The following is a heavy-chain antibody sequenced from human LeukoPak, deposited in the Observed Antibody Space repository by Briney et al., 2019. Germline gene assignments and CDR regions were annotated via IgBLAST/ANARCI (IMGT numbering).Heavy chain of an antibody. CDR3: ATGDSSGYYFAEYFQH. D-gene: IGHD3-22*01. CDR2: IYYSGST. V-gene: IGHV4-59*08. CDR1: GGSASSYY. J-gene: IGHJ1*01. Sequence: PSESLSLTCTVSGGSASSYYWSWIRQPPGKGLEWIGYIYYSGSTNYNPSLKSRVTISVDTSKNQFSLKLSSVTAADTAVYYCATGDSSGYYFAEYFQHWGQGTLVTVSS.